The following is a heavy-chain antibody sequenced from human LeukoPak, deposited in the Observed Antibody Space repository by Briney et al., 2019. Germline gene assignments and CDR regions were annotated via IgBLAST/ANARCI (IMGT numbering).Heavy chain of an antibody. CDR3: AKDYYPHRYFDY. CDR2: ISYGGSNK. Sequence: PGRSLRLSCAASGFTFSSYGMHWVRQAPGKGLEWVAVISYGGSNKYYADSVKGRFTISRDNSKNTLYLQMNSLRAEDTAVYYCAKDYYPHRYFDYWGQGTLVTVSS. CDR1: GFTFSSYG. J-gene: IGHJ4*02. D-gene: IGHD3-10*01. V-gene: IGHV3-30*18.